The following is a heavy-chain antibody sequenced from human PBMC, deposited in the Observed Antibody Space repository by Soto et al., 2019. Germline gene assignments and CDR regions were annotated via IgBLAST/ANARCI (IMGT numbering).Heavy chain of an antibody. Sequence: GESLKISCKGSGYSFTSYWISWSRQMPGKGLVWMGRIDPSDSYTNYSPSFQCHVTISAEKSIRTAYLQWSSLKASDTAMYYCARDLRITTGYSSGWIRGNWFEPWGQGTLVTVSS. V-gene: IGHV5-10-1*01. CDR1: GYSFTSYW. CDR2: IDPSDSYT. D-gene: IGHD6-19*01. J-gene: IGHJ5*02. CDR3: ARDLRITTGYSSGWIRGNWFEP.